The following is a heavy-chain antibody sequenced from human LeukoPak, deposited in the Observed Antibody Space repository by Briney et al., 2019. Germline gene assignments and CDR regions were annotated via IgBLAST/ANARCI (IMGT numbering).Heavy chain of an antibody. Sequence: GASVKVSCKSSGYTFISYAMHWVRQAPGQRLEWMGWMNAGNGNTKYSQKFQGRVTITRDTSASTAYMELSSLKASDTAMYYCARHRQVGYNWNDGGYYYYMDVWGKGTTVTISS. CDR2: MNAGNGNT. CDR1: GYTFISYA. J-gene: IGHJ6*03. D-gene: IGHD1-1*01. CDR3: ARHRQVGYNWNDGGYYYYMDV. V-gene: IGHV1-3*01.